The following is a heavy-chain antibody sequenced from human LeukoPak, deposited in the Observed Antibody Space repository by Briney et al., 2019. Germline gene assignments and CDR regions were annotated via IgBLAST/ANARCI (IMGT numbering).Heavy chain of an antibody. CDR1: GGSISSYY. CDR2: IYYSGST. J-gene: IGHJ4*02. D-gene: IGHD4-23*01. V-gene: IGHV4-59*01. CDR3: ANQVVTPRQNRGY. Sequence: PSETLSLTCTVSGGSISSYYWSWIRQPPGKGLEWIGYIYYSGSTNYNPSLKSRVTISVDTSKNQFSLKLSSVTAADTAVYYCANQVVTPRQNRGYWGQGTLVTVSS.